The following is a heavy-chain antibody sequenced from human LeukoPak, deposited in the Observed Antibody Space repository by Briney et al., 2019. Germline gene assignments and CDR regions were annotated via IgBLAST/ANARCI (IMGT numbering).Heavy chain of an antibody. V-gene: IGHV3-21*01. CDR3: ARESRKLLWFGELVDY. Sequence: NPGGSLRLSCAASGFTFSSYSMNWVRQAPGKGLEWVSSISSSSSYIYYADSVKGRFTISRDNAKNSLYLQMNSLRAEDTAVYYCARESRKLLWFGELVDYWGQGTLVTVSS. CDR2: ISSSSSYI. J-gene: IGHJ4*02. D-gene: IGHD3-10*01. CDR1: GFTFSSYS.